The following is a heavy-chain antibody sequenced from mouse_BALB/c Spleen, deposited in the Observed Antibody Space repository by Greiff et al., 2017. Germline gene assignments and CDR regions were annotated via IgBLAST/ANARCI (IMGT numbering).Heavy chain of an antibody. V-gene: IGHV5-17*02. Sequence: EVMLVESGGGLVQPGGSRKLSCAASGFTFSSFGMHWVRQAPEKGLEWVAYISSGSSTIYYADTVKGRFTISRDNPKNTLFLQMSSLKSEDTAMYYCARDRTYYGYSDYWGQGTTLTVSS. CDR3: ARDRTYYGYSDY. CDR2: ISSGSSTI. CDR1: GFTFSSFG. J-gene: IGHJ2*01. D-gene: IGHD1-2*01.